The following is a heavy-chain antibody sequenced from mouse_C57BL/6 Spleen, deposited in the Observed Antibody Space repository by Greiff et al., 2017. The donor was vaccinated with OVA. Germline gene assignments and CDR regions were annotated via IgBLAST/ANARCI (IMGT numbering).Heavy chain of an antibody. D-gene: IGHD2-1*01. CDR1: GFTFSDYY. Sequence: EVQVVESEGGLVQPGSSMKLSCTASGFTFSDYYMAWVRQVPEKGLEWVANINYDGSSTYYLDSLKSRFIISRDNAKNILYLQMSSLKSEDTATYYCAREGSTPLYWYFDVWGTGTTVTVSS. CDR3: AREGSTPLYWYFDV. CDR2: INYDGSST. V-gene: IGHV5-16*01. J-gene: IGHJ1*03.